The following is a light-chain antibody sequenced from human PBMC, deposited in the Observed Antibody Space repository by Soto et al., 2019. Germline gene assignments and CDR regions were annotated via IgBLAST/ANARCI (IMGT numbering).Light chain of an antibody. J-gene: IGLJ2*01. CDR1: SSDVGGYNY. Sequence: QSVLTQPASVSGSPGQAITISCTGTSSDVGGYNYVSWYQQHPGKAPKLMIYDVSNRPPGVSNRFSASKYGNTSSLTVSGLQADDEADYYCSSDTSSSTLGVVFGGGTKLTVL. CDR2: DVS. V-gene: IGLV2-14*01. CDR3: SSDTSSSTLGVV.